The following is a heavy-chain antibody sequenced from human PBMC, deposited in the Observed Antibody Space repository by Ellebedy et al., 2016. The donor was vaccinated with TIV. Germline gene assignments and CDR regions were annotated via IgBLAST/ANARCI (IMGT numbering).Heavy chain of an antibody. CDR1: GGSISSGGYY. J-gene: IGHJ6*02. CDR2: IYYSGST. CDR3: ARILDGMDV. Sequence: GSLRLSXTVSGGSISSGGYYWGWIRQPPGKGLEWIGSIYYSGSTYYNPSLKSRVTISVDTSKNQFSLKLSSVTAADTAVYYCARILDGMDVWGQGTTVTVSS. V-gene: IGHV4-39*01.